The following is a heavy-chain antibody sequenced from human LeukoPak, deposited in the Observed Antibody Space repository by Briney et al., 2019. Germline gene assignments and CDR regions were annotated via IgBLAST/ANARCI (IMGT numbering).Heavy chain of an antibody. D-gene: IGHD6-6*01. Sequence: ASVKVSCKASGGTFSRYAMSWVRQAPGQRLEWMGGIIPIFGTANCAQKFQGRVTITADKSTSTAYMELSSLRSEDTAVYYCARVCSSSSASDYWGQGTLVTVSS. V-gene: IGHV1-69*06. CDR1: GGTFSRYA. CDR3: ARVCSSSSASDY. CDR2: IIPIFGTA. J-gene: IGHJ4*02.